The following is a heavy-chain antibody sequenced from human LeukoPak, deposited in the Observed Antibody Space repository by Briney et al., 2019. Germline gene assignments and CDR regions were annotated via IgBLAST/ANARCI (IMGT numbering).Heavy chain of an antibody. J-gene: IGHJ4*02. CDR3: ARLGSSTWYGADY. CDR1: GASISSYY. D-gene: IGHD6-13*01. V-gene: IGHV4-59*08. Sequence: SETLSLTCTVSGASISSYYWSWIRLPPGKGLEWIGYIYYSGSTKYNPSLESRVTFSVDTSKNQVSLRLSSVTAADTAVYYCARLGSSTWYGADYWGQGTLVTVSS. CDR2: IYYSGST.